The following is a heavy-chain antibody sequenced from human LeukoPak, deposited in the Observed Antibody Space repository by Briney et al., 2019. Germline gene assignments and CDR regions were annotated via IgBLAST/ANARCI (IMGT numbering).Heavy chain of an antibody. J-gene: IGHJ4*02. D-gene: IGHD6-19*01. CDR3: ARDRDGWYTFDY. Sequence: ASVKVSRKASGYTFTGYYMHWVRQAPGQGLEWMGWINPNSGGTNYAQKFQGRVTMTRDTSISTAYMELSRLRSDDTAVYYCARDRDGWYTFDYWGQGTLVTVSS. V-gene: IGHV1-2*02. CDR2: INPNSGGT. CDR1: GYTFTGYY.